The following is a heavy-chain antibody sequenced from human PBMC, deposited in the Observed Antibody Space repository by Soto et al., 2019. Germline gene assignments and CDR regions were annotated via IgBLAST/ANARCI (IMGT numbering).Heavy chain of an antibody. J-gene: IGHJ4*02. Sequence: PSETLSLTCTVSGGSISSYYWSWIRQPPGKGLEWIGYIYYSGSTNYNPSLKSRVTISVDTSENQFSLKLSSVTAADTAVYYCARHGFGRTYFVVWGQGTLVTVSS. CDR2: IYYSGST. CDR1: GGSISSYY. CDR3: ARHGFGRTYFVV. D-gene: IGHD3-9*01. V-gene: IGHV4-59*08.